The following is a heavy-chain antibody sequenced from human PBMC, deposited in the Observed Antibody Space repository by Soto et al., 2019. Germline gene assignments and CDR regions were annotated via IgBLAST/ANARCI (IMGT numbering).Heavy chain of an antibody. CDR2: IYLSGST. Sequence: QVQLQEAGPGLVKPSGTLSLTCAVSGGSISSSNWWSWVRQPPGKGLEWIGEIYLSGSTNYNPSLTSRVTISVDKSKYQFSQKLSAVTAADTAVYYCATIGGAIVGVVNPAYWGQGTLVTVSS. CDR3: ATIGGAIVGVVNPAY. CDR1: GGSISSSNW. D-gene: IGHD3-3*01. V-gene: IGHV4-4*02. J-gene: IGHJ4*02.